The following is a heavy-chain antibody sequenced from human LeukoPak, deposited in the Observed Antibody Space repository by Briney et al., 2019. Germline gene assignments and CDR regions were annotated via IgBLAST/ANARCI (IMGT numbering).Heavy chain of an antibody. D-gene: IGHD4-17*01. CDR1: GFTFNTYV. Sequence: SGGSLRLSCVASGFTFNTYVMTWVRQAPGKGLEGVSDISGSGDITSYADSVKGRFTISRDNSKNSLYLQMNSLRAEDTAVYYCARDSMDYGDHVQVYWGQGTLVTVSS. J-gene: IGHJ4*02. CDR3: ARDSMDYGDHVQVY. CDR2: ISGSGDIT. V-gene: IGHV3-23*01.